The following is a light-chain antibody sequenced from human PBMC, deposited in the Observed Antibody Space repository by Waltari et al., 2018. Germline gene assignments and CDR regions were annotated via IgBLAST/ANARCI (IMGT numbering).Light chain of an antibody. CDR1: QSISNW. CDR2: KAS. J-gene: IGKJ2*01. Sequence: DIQMTQSPSTLSASVGDRVTITCRASQSISNWLAWYQQRPGKAPNLLIYKASNLQSGVPSRFSGSGAGTEFTLTISSLQPDDFATYYYHQYNRYPYTFGQGTKLEIK. V-gene: IGKV1-5*03. CDR3: HQYNRYPYT.